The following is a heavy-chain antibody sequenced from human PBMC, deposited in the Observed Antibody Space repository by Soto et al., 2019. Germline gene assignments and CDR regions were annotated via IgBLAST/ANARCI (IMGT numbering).Heavy chain of an antibody. D-gene: IGHD6-19*01. CDR1: GFSLSSPAVG. J-gene: IGHJ4*02. CDR2: IYWNDNN. CDR3: AHGSGWLSDY. V-gene: IGHV2-5*01. Sequence: QITLKESGPTWVKPTQTLTLTCTFSGFSLSSPAVGVNWIRQPPGKALEWLVPIYWNDNNQYSPSLRSRLTITKETSKNQVVLTMANVDPADTATYYCAHGSGWLSDYWGQGTLVTVSS.